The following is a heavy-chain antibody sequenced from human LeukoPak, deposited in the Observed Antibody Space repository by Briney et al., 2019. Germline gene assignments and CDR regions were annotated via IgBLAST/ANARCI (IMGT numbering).Heavy chain of an antibody. D-gene: IGHD5-12*01. J-gene: IGHJ6*02. V-gene: IGHV1-46*01. CDR2: INPSGGST. Sequence: ASVKVSCTASGYTFTSYYMHWVRQAPGQGLEWMGIINPSGGSTSYAQKFQGRVTMTRDTSTSTVYMELSSLRSEDTAVYYCARGEWLRLGYYYYGMDVWGQGTTVTVSS. CDR1: GYTFTSYY. CDR3: ARGEWLRLGYYYYGMDV.